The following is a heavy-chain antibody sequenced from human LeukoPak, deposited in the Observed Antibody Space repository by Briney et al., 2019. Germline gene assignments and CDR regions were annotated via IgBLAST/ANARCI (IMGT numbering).Heavy chain of an antibody. J-gene: IGHJ3*02. V-gene: IGHV3-30*04. D-gene: IGHD3-22*01. CDR2: ISYDGSNK. Sequence: GGSLRLSCAASGFTFSSYAMHWVRQAPGKGLEWVAVISYDGSNKYYADSVKGRFTISRDNSKNTLYLQMNSLRAEDTAVYYCARDQAGYYYDSSGYDDAFDIWGQGTMVTVSS. CDR1: GFTFSSYA. CDR3: ARDQAGYYYDSSGYDDAFDI.